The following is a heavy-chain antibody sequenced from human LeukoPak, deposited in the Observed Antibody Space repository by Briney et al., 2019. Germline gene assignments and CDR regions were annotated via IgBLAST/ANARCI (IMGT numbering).Heavy chain of an antibody. V-gene: IGHV1-2*02. D-gene: IGHD3-22*01. CDR1: GYTFTGYY. J-gene: IGHJ5*02. CDR2: INPNSGGT. CDR3: ARQDYYYDSNWFDP. Sequence: ASVKVSCKASGYTFTGYYMHWVRQAPGQGLEWMGWINPNSGGTNYAQKFQGRVTMTRGTSISTAYMELSRLRSDDTAVYYCARQDYYYDSNWFDPWGQGTLVTVSS.